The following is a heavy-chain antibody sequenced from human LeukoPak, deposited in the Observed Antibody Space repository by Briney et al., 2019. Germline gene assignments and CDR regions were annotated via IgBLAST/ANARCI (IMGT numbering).Heavy chain of an antibody. J-gene: IGHJ4*02. D-gene: IGHD3-16*01. CDR1: GFTFSSYS. CDR2: ISSSSSYI. CDR3: AKDTRGSYATLDY. Sequence: GGSLRLSCAASGFTFSSYSMNWVRQAPGKGLEWVSSISSSSSYIYYADSVKGRFTISRDNAKNSLYLQMNSLRAEDTALYYCAKDTRGSYATLDYWGQGTLVTVSS. V-gene: IGHV3-21*04.